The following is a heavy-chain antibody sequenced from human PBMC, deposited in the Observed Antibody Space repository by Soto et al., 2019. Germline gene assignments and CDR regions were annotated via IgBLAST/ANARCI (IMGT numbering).Heavy chain of an antibody. CDR2: IYPDDSDT. V-gene: IGHV5-51*01. CDR3: ARLVTTVTPPDY. D-gene: IGHD4-17*01. CDR1: GYTFASYW. Sequence: GESLKISCKGSGYTFASYWIGWVRQMPGKGLEWMGIIYPDDSDTRYSPSFRGQVTISADKSISTAYLQWRSLKASDTAMYYCARLVTTVTPPDYWGQGTLVTVSS. J-gene: IGHJ4*01.